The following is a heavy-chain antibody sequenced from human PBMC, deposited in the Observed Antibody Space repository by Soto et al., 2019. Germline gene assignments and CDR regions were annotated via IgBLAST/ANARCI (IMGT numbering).Heavy chain of an antibody. D-gene: IGHD3-10*01. CDR3: ARDSSRGAYYYYGMDV. CDR1: GYTFTNYY. J-gene: IGHJ6*02. CDR2: INPSGGSS. Sequence: QVQVVQSGAEVKKPGASVKVSCKASGYTFTNYYIHWVRQAPGRGLEWMGAINPSGGSSTYAQKFQGRVTMTTDTSTTTVYMELSSLTSEDTAVFYCARDSSRGAYYYYGMDVWGQGTTVTVSS. V-gene: IGHV1-46*01.